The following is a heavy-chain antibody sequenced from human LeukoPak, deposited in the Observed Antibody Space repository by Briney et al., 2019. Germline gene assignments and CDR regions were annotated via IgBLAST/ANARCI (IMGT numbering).Heavy chain of an antibody. V-gene: IGHV4-59*01. J-gene: IGHJ6*03. CDR1: GGSIRGYY. D-gene: IGHD3-10*01. CDR3: ARVFDSGSQAYFYYMDV. Sequence: SETLSLTCNVSGGSIRGYYWSWIRQPPGKGLEWIGYIYSSGSTNYNPSLKSRVTMSVDTSKNQFSLKVSSVTAADTAVYYCARVFDSGSQAYFYYMDVWGKGTTVTVSS. CDR2: IYSSGST.